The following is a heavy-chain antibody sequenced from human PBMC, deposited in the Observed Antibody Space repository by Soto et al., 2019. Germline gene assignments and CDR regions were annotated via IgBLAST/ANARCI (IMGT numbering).Heavy chain of an antibody. CDR1: GYTVTSYY. D-gene: IGHD6-13*01. Sequence: ASGKVACEASGYTVTSYYMHWVRQAPGQGLEWMGIINPSGGSTSYAQKFQGRVTMTRDTSTSTVYMELSSLRSEDTAVYYCDRDYPAAGLTSYMDVWGKGTTVTVSS. J-gene: IGHJ6*03. CDR2: INPSGGST. V-gene: IGHV1-46*03. CDR3: DRDYPAAGLTSYMDV.